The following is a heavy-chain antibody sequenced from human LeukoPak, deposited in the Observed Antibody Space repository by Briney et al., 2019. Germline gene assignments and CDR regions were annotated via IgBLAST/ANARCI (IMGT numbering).Heavy chain of an antibody. J-gene: IGHJ4*02. CDR1: GFTFSSYA. CDR2: ISGSGGST. Sequence: GGSLRLSCAASGFTFSSYAMSWVHQAPGKGLEWVSAISGSGGSTYYADSVKGRFTISRDNSKNTLYLQMNSLRAEDTAVYYCAKVPGGYYDYVWRSSRLFDYWGQGTLVTVSS. V-gene: IGHV3-23*01. CDR3: AKVPGGYYDYVWRSSRLFDY. D-gene: IGHD3-16*01.